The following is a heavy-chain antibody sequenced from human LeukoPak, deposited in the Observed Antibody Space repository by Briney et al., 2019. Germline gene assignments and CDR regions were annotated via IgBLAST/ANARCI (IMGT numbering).Heavy chain of an antibody. D-gene: IGHD1-26*01. CDR1: GFTFSSYS. V-gene: IGHV3-21*01. Sequence: GGSLRLSCAASGFTFSSYSMNWVRQAPGKGLEWVSSISSSSSYIYYADSVKGRFTISRGNAKNSLYLQMNSLRAEDTAVYYCAREAEWELLGFDYWGQGILVTVSS. CDR2: ISSSSSYI. J-gene: IGHJ4*02. CDR3: AREAEWELLGFDY.